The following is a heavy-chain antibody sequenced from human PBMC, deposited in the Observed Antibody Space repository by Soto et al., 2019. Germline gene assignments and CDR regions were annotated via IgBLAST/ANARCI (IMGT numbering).Heavy chain of an antibody. CDR1: GGSISSGGYY. CDR2: IYYSGST. D-gene: IGHD3-3*01. V-gene: IGHV4-31*03. CDR3: ARDRGDFWSGYPMNYGMDV. J-gene: IGHJ6*02. Sequence: SETLSLTCTVSGGSISSGGYYWSWIRQHPGKGLEWIGYIYYSGSTYYNPSLKSRVTISVDTSKNQFSLKLSSVTAADTAVYYCARDRGDFWSGYPMNYGMDVWGQGTTVTVSS.